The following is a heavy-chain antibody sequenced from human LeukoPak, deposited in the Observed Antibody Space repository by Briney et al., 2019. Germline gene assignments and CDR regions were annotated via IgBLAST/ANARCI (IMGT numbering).Heavy chain of an antibody. D-gene: IGHD6-6*01. J-gene: IGHJ5*01. CDR3: GRRIIAARRGFDS. CDR1: GFTFSDHH. V-gene: IGHV3-72*01. CDR2: IRTKADSYTT. Sequence: GGSLRVSCAASGFTFSDHHMDWVRQAPGKGLEWVARIRTKADSYTTEYAASVKGRFTISRDDSTNSLYLQMNSLKSEDTAVYYCGRRIIAARRGFDSWGQGTLVIVSS.